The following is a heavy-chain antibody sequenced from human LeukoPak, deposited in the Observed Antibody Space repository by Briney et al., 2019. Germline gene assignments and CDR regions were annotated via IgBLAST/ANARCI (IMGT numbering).Heavy chain of an antibody. D-gene: IGHD3-22*01. CDR2: IYYSGST. V-gene: IGHV4-59*01. Sequence: SETLSLTCTVSGGSISSYYWSWIRQPPGKGLEWTGYIYYSGSTNYNPSLKSRVTISVDTSKNQFSLKLSSVTAADAAVYYCARVGPDSSGRYYYYGMDVWGQGTTVTVSS. J-gene: IGHJ6*02. CDR3: ARVGPDSSGRYYYYGMDV. CDR1: GGSISSYY.